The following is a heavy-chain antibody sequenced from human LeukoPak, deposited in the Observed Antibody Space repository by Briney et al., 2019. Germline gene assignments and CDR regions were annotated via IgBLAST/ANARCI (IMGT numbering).Heavy chain of an antibody. CDR3: ARVLYSVAAALRFDY. V-gene: IGHV3-21*01. CDR1: GFTFSSYS. J-gene: IGHJ4*02. CDR2: ISNSSSYI. Sequence: PGGSLRLSCAASGFTFSSYSMNWVRQAPGKGLEWVSSISNSSSYIYYADSVKGRFTISRDNAKNSLYLQMNSLRAEDTAVYYCARVLYSVAAALRFDYWGQGTLVTVSS. D-gene: IGHD6-13*01.